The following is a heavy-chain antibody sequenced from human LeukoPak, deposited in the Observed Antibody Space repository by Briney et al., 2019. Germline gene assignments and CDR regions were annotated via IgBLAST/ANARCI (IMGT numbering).Heavy chain of an antibody. CDR3: ARGAYYYDSSGYSFDY. V-gene: IGHV1-46*01. J-gene: IGHJ4*02. Sequence: GASVKVSCKASRYTFTSYYMHWVRQAPGQGLEWMGIINPSGVSTSYAQKLQGRVTMTRDMSTSTVYMELSSLRSEDTAVYYCARGAYYYDSSGYSFDYWGQGTLVTVSS. CDR2: INPSGVST. CDR1: RYTFTSYY. D-gene: IGHD3-22*01.